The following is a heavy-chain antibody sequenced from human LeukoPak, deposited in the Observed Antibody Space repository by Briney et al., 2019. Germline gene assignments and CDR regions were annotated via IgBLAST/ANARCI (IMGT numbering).Heavy chain of an antibody. CDR2: INWNGGST. J-gene: IGHJ4*02. CDR1: GFTFDDYG. Sequence: GGSLRLSCAASGFTFDDYGMSWVRPAPGKGLEWVSGINWNGGSTGYADSVKGRFTISRDNAKNSLYLQMNSLRAEDTALYYCARSSGLTYFDYWGQGTLVTVSS. V-gene: IGHV3-20*04. D-gene: IGHD3-9*01. CDR3: ARSSGLTYFDY.